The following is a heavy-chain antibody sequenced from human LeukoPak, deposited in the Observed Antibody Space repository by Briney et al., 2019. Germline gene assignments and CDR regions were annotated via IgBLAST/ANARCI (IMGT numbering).Heavy chain of an antibody. J-gene: IGHJ5*02. CDR1: GGSISTFY. CDR2: INNSGST. Sequence: SETLSLTCTVSGGSISTFYWTWIRQPAGKGLEWIGRINNSGSTNYNPSLRSRVSMSVDRSKNQLSLTLSSVTAADTAVYSCAREGGDPRWLDLWGQGTLVTVSS. CDR3: AREGGDPRWLDL. D-gene: IGHD6-25*01. V-gene: IGHV4-4*07.